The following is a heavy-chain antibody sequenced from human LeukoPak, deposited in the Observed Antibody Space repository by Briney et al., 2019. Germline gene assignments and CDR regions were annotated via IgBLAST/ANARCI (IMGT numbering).Heavy chain of an antibody. CDR3: AKDKAQSDAFDI. CDR2: ISYIGST. J-gene: IGHJ3*02. CDR1: GASFTTHY. Sequence: PSETLSLTCTVSGASFTTHYWSWIRQPPGKGLEWIGYISYIGSTNYSPSLKSRVTISVDTSKKQISLKLRSVTAADTAVYFCAKDKAQSDAFDIWGQGTMVTVSS. V-gene: IGHV4-59*11.